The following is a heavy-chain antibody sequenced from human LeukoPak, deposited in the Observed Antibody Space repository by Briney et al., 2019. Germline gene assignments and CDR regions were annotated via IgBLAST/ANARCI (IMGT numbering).Heavy chain of an antibody. Sequence: GGSLRLSCAASGFTFSSYGMNWVRQAPGKGLEWVASIRSDGSDEKYADSVKGQFTISRDNSKSTLNLQMNSLRPEDTAVYYCAKSQVTGWYDFDYWGQGTLVIVSS. J-gene: IGHJ4*02. V-gene: IGHV3-30*02. D-gene: IGHD6-19*01. CDR1: GFTFSSYG. CDR3: AKSQVTGWYDFDY. CDR2: IRSDGSDE.